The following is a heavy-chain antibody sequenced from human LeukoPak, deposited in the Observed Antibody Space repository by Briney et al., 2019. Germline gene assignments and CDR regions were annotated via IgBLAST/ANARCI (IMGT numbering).Heavy chain of an antibody. CDR2: MNPNSGNT. J-gene: IGHJ5*02. D-gene: IGHD3-10*01. V-gene: IGHV1-8*02. Sequence: ASVKVSCKASGYTFTSYDINWVRQATGQGLEWMGWMNPNSGNTGYAQKFQGRVTMTRDTSISTAYMELSRLRSDDTAVYYCARDRRGSGSYYWFDPWGQGTLVTVSS. CDR3: ARDRRGSGSYYWFDP. CDR1: GYTFTSYD.